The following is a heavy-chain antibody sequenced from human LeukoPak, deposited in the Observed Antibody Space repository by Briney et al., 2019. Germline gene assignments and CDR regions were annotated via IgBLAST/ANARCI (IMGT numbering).Heavy chain of an antibody. Sequence: GASVKVSCKASGGTFSSYAISWVRQAPGQGLEWMGGIIPIFGTANYAQKFQGRGTITTDESTSTAYMELSSLRSEDTAVYYCADMTTYYYDSSGYNNWFDPWGQGTLVTVSS. J-gene: IGHJ5*02. CDR2: IIPIFGTA. CDR1: GGTFSSYA. D-gene: IGHD3-22*01. CDR3: ADMTTYYYDSSGYNNWFDP. V-gene: IGHV1-69*05.